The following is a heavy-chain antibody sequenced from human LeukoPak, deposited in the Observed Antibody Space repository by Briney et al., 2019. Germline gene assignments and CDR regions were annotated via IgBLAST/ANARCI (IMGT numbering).Heavy chain of an antibody. V-gene: IGHV4-39*01. CDR1: GGSIGSSSYY. CDR3: AKTRPDTVPTNWFDP. Sequence: SETLSLTCTVSGGSIGSSSYYWGWIRQPPGKELEWIGSIYYSGSTYYNPSLKSRVTISVDTSKNQFSLKLSSVTAADTAVYYCAKTRPDTVPTNWFDPWGQGTLVTVSS. CDR2: IYYSGST. D-gene: IGHD4-17*01. J-gene: IGHJ5*02.